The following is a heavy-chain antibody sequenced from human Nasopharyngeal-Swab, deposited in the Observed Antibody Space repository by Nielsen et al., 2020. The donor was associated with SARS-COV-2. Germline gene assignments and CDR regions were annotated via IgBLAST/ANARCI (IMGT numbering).Heavy chain of an antibody. CDR1: GFTFSSYA. CDR3: ARDWDIVVVPYYYYGMDV. J-gene: IGHJ6*02. V-gene: IGHV3-30-3*01. CDR2: ISYDGSNK. Sequence: GESLKISCAASGFTFSSYAMHWVRQAPGKGLEWVAVISYDGSNKYYADSVKGRFTISRDNSKNTLYLQMNSLRAEDTAVYYCARDWDIVVVPYYYYGMDVWGQGTTVTVSS. D-gene: IGHD2-2*01.